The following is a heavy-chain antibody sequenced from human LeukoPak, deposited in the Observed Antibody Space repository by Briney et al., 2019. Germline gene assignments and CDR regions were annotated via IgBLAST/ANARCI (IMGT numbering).Heavy chain of an antibody. Sequence: RAGGSLRLSCAASGFTFSSYAMSWVRQAPGKGLEWVSAISGSGGSTYYADSVKGRFTISRDNSKNTLYLQMNSLRAEDTAVYYCAKDAPFSCSSTSCPIDYWGQGTLVTVSS. CDR1: GFTFSSYA. D-gene: IGHD2-2*01. CDR2: ISGSGGST. J-gene: IGHJ4*02. CDR3: AKDAPFSCSSTSCPIDY. V-gene: IGHV3-23*01.